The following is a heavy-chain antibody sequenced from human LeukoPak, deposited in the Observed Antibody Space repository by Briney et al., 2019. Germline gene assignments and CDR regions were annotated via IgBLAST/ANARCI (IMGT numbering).Heavy chain of an antibody. V-gene: IGHV1-18*01. CDR3: ARDRAYCGDCYPLSSDY. CDR1: GYSFSSYS. CDR2: ISAYSGNT. Sequence: ASVKVSCKASGYSFSSYSISWVRQAPGQGLEWMGWISAYSGNTNYAHKLQGRVTMTTDTSTSTAYMDLRSLRSDDTAVYYCARDRAYCGDCYPLSSDYWGQGTLVTVST. D-gene: IGHD2-21*01. J-gene: IGHJ4*02.